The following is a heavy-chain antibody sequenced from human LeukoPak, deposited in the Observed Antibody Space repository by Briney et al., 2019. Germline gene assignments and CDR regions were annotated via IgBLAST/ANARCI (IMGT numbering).Heavy chain of an antibody. CDR3: AKGRNELTVIRDAFDI. CDR1: GFTFNNYG. J-gene: IGHJ3*02. CDR2: ISYDGSNK. Sequence: GGSLRLSCAASGFTFNNYGMHWVRQAPGKGLEWVAVISYDGSNKYYADSVKGRFTISRDNSKNTLYLQMNSLRAEDTAVYCAKGRNELTVIRDAFDIWGQGTMVTVSS. V-gene: IGHV3-30*18. D-gene: IGHD2/OR15-2a*01.